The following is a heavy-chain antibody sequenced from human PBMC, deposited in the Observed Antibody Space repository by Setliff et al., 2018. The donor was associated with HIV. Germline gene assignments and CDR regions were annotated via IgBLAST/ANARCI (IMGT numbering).Heavy chain of an antibody. J-gene: IGHJ4*02. Sequence: SETLSLTCTVSGGSISSGAYYWTWIRQPPGKGLEWIGYIYTSGSTDYNPSLKSRVTIAVDTSKNQFSLKLSSVTAADTAVYYCARGGVLRYFDWAYWGQGTLGTVSS. V-gene: IGHV4-61*08. D-gene: IGHD3-9*01. CDR1: GGSISSGAYY. CDR2: IYTSGST. CDR3: ARGGVLRYFDWAY.